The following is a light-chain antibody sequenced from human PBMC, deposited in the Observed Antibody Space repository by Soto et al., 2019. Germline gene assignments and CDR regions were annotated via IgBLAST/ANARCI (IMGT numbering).Light chain of an antibody. CDR2: GNN. CDR3: QSYDSSLSGSDV. Sequence: QLVLTQPPSVSGAPGQRVTISCTGSSSNIGAGYDVHWYQRLPGTAPKVLIYGNNNRPSGVSDRFSGSKSGTSASLAITGLQAEDEADYYCQSYDSSLSGSDVFGAGTKLTVL. V-gene: IGLV1-40*01. CDR1: SSNIGAGYD. J-gene: IGLJ1*01.